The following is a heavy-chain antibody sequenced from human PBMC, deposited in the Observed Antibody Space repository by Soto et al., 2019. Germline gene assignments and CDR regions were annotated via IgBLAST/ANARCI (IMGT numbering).Heavy chain of an antibody. D-gene: IGHD3-22*01. V-gene: IGHV1-3*01. Sequence: GASVKVSCKASGNTVPNYAIHWVRQAPGQRLEWMGWINGGNGNTYYSEHFQGRVTISADKSISTAYLRWSSLKASDTAMYYCVISPTYLYDSTGYYFDYWGQGTLVTAPQ. CDR2: INGGNGNT. J-gene: IGHJ4*02. CDR1: GNTVPNYA. CDR3: VISPTYLYDSTGYYFDY.